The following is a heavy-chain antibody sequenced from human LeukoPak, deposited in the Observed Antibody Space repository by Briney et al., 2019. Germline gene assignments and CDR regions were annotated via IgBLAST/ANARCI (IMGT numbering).Heavy chain of an antibody. J-gene: IGHJ4*02. D-gene: IGHD3-16*02. V-gene: IGHV4-38-2*02. Sequence: SETLSLTCTVSGYSISSGYYWGWIRQPPGKGLEWIGSIYHSGSTYYNPSLKSRVTISVDTSKNQFSLKLSSVTAADTAVYYCARDWPRYDYVWGSYPYFDYWGQGTLVTVSS. CDR3: ARDWPRYDYVWGSYPYFDY. CDR1: GYSISSGYY. CDR2: IYHSGST.